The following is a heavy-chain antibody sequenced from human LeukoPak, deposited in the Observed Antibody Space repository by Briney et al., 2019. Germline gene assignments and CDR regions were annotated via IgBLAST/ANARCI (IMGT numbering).Heavy chain of an antibody. J-gene: IGHJ4*02. CDR3: ARRPPFRLTMVRAYDY. CDR1: GYTFTSYD. Sequence: ASVKVSCKASGYTFTSYDINWVRQATGQGLVCMGWMNPNSGNTGYAQKFQGRVTMTRNTSISTAYMELSSLRSEDTAVYYCARRPPFRLTMVRAYDYWGQGTLVTVSS. D-gene: IGHD3-10*01. V-gene: IGHV1-8*01. CDR2: MNPNSGNT.